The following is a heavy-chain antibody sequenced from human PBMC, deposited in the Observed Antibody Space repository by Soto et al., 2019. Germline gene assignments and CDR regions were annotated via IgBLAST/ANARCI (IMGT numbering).Heavy chain of an antibody. J-gene: IGHJ4*02. CDR3: TRSWIAVAVFDY. Sequence: GWIRQPPGKGLEWVGFIRSKAYGGTTEYAASVKGRFTISRDDSKSIAYLQMNSLKTEDTAVYYCTRSWIAVAVFDYWGQGTLVTVSS. CDR2: IRSKAYGGTT. V-gene: IGHV3-49*02. D-gene: IGHD6-19*01.